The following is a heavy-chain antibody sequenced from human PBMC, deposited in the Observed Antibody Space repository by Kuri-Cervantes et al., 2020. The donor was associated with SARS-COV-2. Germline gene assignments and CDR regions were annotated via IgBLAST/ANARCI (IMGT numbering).Heavy chain of an antibody. J-gene: IGHJ6*03. CDR1: GGSFSGYY. CDR3: ARAPYYDYPWSYYYYMDV. D-gene: IGHD3-3*01. Sequence: SETLSLTCAVYGGSFSGYYWSWIRQPPGKGLEWIGEINHSGSTNYNPSLKSRVTISVDTSKNQSSLKLSSVTAADTAVYYCARAPYYDYPWSYYYYMDVWGKGTTVTVSS. V-gene: IGHV4-34*01. CDR2: INHSGST.